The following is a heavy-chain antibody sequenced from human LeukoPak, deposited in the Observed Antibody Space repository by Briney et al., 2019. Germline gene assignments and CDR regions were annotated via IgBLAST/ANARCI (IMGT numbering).Heavy chain of an antibody. D-gene: IGHD3-22*01. CDR1: GGSISSSGYY. CDR2: IYYSGST. V-gene: IGHV4-39*07. J-gene: IGHJ4*02. CDR3: ARGLGYYDSSGYYNFDY. Sequence: TSETLSLTCTVSGGSISSSGYYWGWIRQPPGKGLEWIGSIYYSGSTYYNPSLKSRVTISVDTSKNQFSLKLSSVTAADTAVYYCARGLGYYDSSGYYNFDYWGQGTLVTVSS.